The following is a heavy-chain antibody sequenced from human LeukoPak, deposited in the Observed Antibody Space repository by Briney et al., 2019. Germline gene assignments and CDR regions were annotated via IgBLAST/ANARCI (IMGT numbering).Heavy chain of an antibody. CDR1: GFTFSNYG. J-gene: IGHJ4*02. D-gene: IGHD4-17*01. CDR3: AKDPDGD. CDR2: ISYDGSNK. V-gene: IGHV3-30*18. Sequence: GGSLRLSCAASGFTFSNYGMHWVRQAPGKGLEWVAVISYDGSNKYYADSVKGRFTISRDNSKNTLYLQMNSLRAEDTAVYYCAKDPDGDWGQGTLVTVSS.